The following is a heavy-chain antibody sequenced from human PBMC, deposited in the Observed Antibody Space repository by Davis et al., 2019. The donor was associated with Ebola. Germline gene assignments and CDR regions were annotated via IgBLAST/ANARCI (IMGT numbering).Heavy chain of an antibody. J-gene: IGHJ4*02. Sequence: ASVKVSCKASGYIFTSYGINWIRQAPGQGLEWMGWIGIYNLKTHYAQKFQGRVSLTTDTTSTAYMELWRLTSDDTAVYYCARGSENYCIGTTCYLSEADFWGQGTQVTVS. CDR2: IGIYNLKT. CDR3: ARGSENYCIGTTCYLSEADF. V-gene: IGHV1-18*01. CDR1: GYIFTSYG. D-gene: IGHD2-2*01.